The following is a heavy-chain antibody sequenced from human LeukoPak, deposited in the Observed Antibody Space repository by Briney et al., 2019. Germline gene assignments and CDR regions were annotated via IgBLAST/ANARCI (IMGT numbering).Heavy chain of an antibody. CDR1: GFTFSSNS. CDR3: TKWSGFGDD. CDR2: ISGSGDST. V-gene: IGHV3-23*01. Sequence: PGGSLRLSCAASGFTFSSNSMTWVRQNPGKGLEWVSGISGSGDSTFYADSVKGRFTISRDNSRNTLYLQMSSLRPEDTAVYYCTKWSGFGDDWGQGTLVTVSS. D-gene: IGHD3-10*01. J-gene: IGHJ4*02.